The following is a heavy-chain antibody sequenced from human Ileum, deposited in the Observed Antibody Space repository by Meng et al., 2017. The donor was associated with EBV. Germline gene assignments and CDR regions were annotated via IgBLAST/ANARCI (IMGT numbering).Heavy chain of an antibody. CDR2: IPHRGSS. J-gene: IGHJ1*01. V-gene: IGHV4-4*02. Sequence: QVQLRESGPALVKPSETLSLTCAVSGASITNHNWGAWVRQPPGKGLEWIGEIPHRGSSAYNPSLKSRVSMSIDKSKNQFSLKLTSVTAADTVVYHCLRGSGGSVWGQGTLVTVSS. CDR1: GASITNHNW. CDR3: LRGSGGSV. D-gene: IGHD3-10*01.